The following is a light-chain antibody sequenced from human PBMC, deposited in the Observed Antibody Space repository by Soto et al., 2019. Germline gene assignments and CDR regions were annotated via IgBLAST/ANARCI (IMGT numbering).Light chain of an antibody. J-gene: IGKJ4*01. CDR1: QSISYW. CDR2: KAS. V-gene: IGKV1-5*03. CDR3: QQYSTYSIT. Sequence: DIQMTQSPSTLSASVGDRVTITCRASQSISYWLAWYQQKPGKAPTVLIYKASVLESGVPSRFSGSGSGTEFTLTIISLQPDDFATYYCQQYSTYSITFGGGTKVEIK.